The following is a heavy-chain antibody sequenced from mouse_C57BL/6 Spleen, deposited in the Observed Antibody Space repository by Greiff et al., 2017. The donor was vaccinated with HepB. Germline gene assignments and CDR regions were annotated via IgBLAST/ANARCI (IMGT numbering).Heavy chain of an antibody. J-gene: IGHJ2*01. D-gene: IGHD3-2*02. CDR1: GFTFSSYA. V-gene: IGHV5-9-1*02. CDR2: ISSGGDYI. Sequence: EVQLVESGEGLVKPGGSLKLSCAASGFTFSSYAMSWVRQTPEKRLEWVAYISSGGDYIYYADTVKGRFTISRDNARNTLYLQMSSLKSEDTAMYYCTRDRAAQATLDYWGQGTTLTVSS. CDR3: TRDRAAQATLDY.